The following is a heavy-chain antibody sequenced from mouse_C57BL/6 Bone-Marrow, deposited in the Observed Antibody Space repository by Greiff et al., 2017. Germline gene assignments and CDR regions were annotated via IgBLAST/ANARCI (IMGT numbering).Heavy chain of an antibody. J-gene: IGHJ1*03. V-gene: IGHV5-6*01. Sequence: DVQLVESGGDLVKPGGSLKLSCAASGFTFSSYGMSWVRQTPDKRLEWVATISSGGSYTYYPDSVKGRFTISRDNAKNTLYLQMSSLKSEDTAMYYCARHIYYYGSGYFDVWGTGTTVTVSS. D-gene: IGHD1-1*01. CDR1: GFTFSSYG. CDR3: ARHIYYYGSGYFDV. CDR2: ISSGGSYT.